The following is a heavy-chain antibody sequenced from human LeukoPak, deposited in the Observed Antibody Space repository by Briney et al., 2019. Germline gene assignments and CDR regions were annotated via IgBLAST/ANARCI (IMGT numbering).Heavy chain of an antibody. CDR1: GGSISSSSYY. D-gene: IGHD6-13*01. CDR3: ARSYSRRWSDAFDI. V-gene: IGHV4-39*01. CDR2: LYYSGST. Sequence: PSETLSLTCTVSGGSISSSSYYWVWIRQPPGKGLEWTGSLYYSGSTYYNPSLKSRVTISVDTSKNQFSLELRSVTAADTAVYYCARSYSRRWSDAFDIWGQGTMVIVSS. J-gene: IGHJ3*02.